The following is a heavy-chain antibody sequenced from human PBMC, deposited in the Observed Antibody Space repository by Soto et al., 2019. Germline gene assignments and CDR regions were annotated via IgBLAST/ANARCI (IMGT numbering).Heavy chain of an antibody. D-gene: IGHD2-21*02. CDR3: AKDKRAVVVTGPFDY. CDR1: GFTFSSYG. Sequence: QVQLVESGGGVVQPGRSLRLSCAASGFTFSSYGMHWVRQAPGKGLEWVAVISYDGSNKYYADSVKGRFTISRDNSKNTLYLQMNRLRAEDTAVDYCAKDKRAVVVTGPFDYWGQGTLVTVSS. V-gene: IGHV3-30*18. CDR2: ISYDGSNK. J-gene: IGHJ4*02.